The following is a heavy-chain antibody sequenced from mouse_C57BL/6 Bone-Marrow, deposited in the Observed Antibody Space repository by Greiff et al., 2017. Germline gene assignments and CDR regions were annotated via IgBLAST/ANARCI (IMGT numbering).Heavy chain of an antibody. J-gene: IGHJ3*01. V-gene: IGHV1-63*01. CDR1: GYTFTNYW. CDR2: IYPGGGYT. D-gene: IGHD2-1*01. CDR3: ARHGNYSAWFAY. Sequence: VQLQESGAELVRPGTSVKMSCKASGYTFTNYWIGWAKQRPGHGLEWIGDIYPGGGYTNYNEKFKGNATLTSDKSSSTAYMQFSSLTSEDSAIYYCARHGNYSAWFAYWGQGTLVTVSA.